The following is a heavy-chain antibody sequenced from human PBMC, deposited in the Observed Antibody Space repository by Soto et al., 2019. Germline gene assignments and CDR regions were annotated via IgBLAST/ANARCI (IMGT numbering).Heavy chain of an antibody. CDR3: ARGVYGAGNYYTGPSAFDI. D-gene: IGHD3-10*01. CDR2: TIPVFNTA. Sequence: QVQLEQSGAEVKKPGSSVKISCKASGGTLSDHGVSWLRQAPGQGLEWVGGTIPVFNTAKYAPKFQGRVTIAADKSTNIAYMELGSLRADDTAVYYCARGVYGAGNYYTGPSAFDIWGQGTLVLVSS. CDR1: GGTLSDHG. V-gene: IGHV1-69*06. J-gene: IGHJ3*02.